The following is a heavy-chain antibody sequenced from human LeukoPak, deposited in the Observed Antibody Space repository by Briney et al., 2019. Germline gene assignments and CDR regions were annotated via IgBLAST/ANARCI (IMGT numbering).Heavy chain of an antibody. J-gene: IGHJ4*02. D-gene: IGHD5-18*01. CDR3: ARDLSVTANFDY. CDR1: GYSISIGYY. CDR2: IYHSGTT. Sequence: SETLSLTCADSGYSISIGYYWGWIRQPPGKGLDWIGSIYHSGTTYYNPSLKSRVTISVDTSKSQFSLKLSSVTAADRAVYYCARDLSVTANFDYWGQGTLVTVSS. V-gene: IGHV4-38-2*02.